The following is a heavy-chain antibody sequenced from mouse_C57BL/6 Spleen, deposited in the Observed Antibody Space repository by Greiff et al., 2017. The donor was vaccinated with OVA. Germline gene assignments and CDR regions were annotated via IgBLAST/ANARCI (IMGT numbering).Heavy chain of an antibody. CDR2: IYPGDGDT. CDR3: ARRRGWYFDV. V-gene: IGHV1-80*01. J-gene: IGHJ1*03. CDR1: GYAFSSYW. Sequence: VKLQQSGAELVKPGASVTISCKASGYAFSSYWMNWVKQRPGKGLEWIGKIYPGDGDTNYHGKFKGKATMTADKSSSTAYMQLSSLTSEDSAVYFCARRRGWYFDVWGTGTTVTVSS.